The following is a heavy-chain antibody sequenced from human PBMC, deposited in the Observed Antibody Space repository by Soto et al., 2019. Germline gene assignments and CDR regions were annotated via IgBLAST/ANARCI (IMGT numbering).Heavy chain of an antibody. CDR2: INHSGST. CDR1: GGSFSGYY. Sequence: SETLSLTCAVYGGSFSGYYWSWIRQPPGKGLEWIGEINHSGSTNYNPSLKSRVTISVDTSKNQFSLKLSSVTAADTAVYYCARAYCSGGSCYSVYYYGMDVWGQGPTVTVSS. CDR3: ARAYCSGGSCYSVYYYGMDV. D-gene: IGHD2-15*01. V-gene: IGHV4-34*01. J-gene: IGHJ6*02.